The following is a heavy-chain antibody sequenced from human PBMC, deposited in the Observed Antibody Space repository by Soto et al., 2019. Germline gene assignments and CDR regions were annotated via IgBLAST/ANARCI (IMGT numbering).Heavy chain of an antibody. J-gene: IGHJ6*02. CDR2: IIPIFGTA. Sequence: GASVKVSCKASGGTFSSYAMSWVRQAPGQGLEWMGGIIPIFGTANYAQKFQGRVTITADKSTSTAYMELSSLRSEDTAVYYCARPITMVRGPSMYYYYGMDVWGQGTTVTV. V-gene: IGHV1-69*06. CDR3: ARPITMVRGPSMYYYYGMDV. D-gene: IGHD3-10*01. CDR1: GGTFSSYA.